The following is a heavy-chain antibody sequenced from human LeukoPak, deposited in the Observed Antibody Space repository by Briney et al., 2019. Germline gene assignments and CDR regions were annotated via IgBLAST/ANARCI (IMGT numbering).Heavy chain of an antibody. CDR3: AKGVYAHLTYFDS. J-gene: IGHJ4*02. D-gene: IGHD2-8*01. CDR2: IVGSTGST. CDR1: GFSFINYA. V-gene: IGHV3-23*01. Sequence: GGSLRLSCAASGFSFINYAMTWVRQAPGEGLDWVSSIVGSTGSTYYADSVKGRFTISRDNSKNTLYLQMNSLRAEDTAVYYCAKGVYAHLTYFDSWGQGTLVTVSS.